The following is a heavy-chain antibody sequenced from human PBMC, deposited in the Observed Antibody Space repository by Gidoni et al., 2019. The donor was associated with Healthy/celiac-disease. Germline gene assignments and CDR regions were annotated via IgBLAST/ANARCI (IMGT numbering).Heavy chain of an antibody. CDR3: ARGGGIPAALNWFDP. V-gene: IGHV4-34*01. Sequence: QVQLQQWGAGLLKPPETLSLTCAVYGGSFRGYDWSWIRQPPGKGLEWIGEINHSGSTNYNPSLKSRVTISVDTSKNQFSLKLSSVTAADTAVYYCARGGGIPAALNWFDPWGQGTLVTVSS. D-gene: IGHD2-2*01. J-gene: IGHJ5*02. CDR1: GGSFRGYD. CDR2: INHSGST.